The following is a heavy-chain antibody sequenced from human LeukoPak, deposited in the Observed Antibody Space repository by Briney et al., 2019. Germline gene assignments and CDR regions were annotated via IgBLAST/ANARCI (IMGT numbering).Heavy chain of an antibody. CDR2: ISSSGSTI. V-gene: IGHV3-48*03. CDR1: GFTFSSYE. Sequence: GGSLRLSRAASGFTFSSYEMNWVRQAPGKGLEWVSYISSSGSTIYYADSVKGRFTISRDNAKNSLYLQMNSLRAEDTAVYYCARDIRHYDILTGYPDYWGQGALVTVSS. J-gene: IGHJ4*02. CDR3: ARDIRHYDILTGYPDY. D-gene: IGHD3-9*01.